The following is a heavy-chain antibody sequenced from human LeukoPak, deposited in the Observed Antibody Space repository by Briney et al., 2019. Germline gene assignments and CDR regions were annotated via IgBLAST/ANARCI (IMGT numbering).Heavy chain of an antibody. CDR3: ARANAFWSGRSAWFDP. V-gene: IGHV4-59*01. CDR2: IYYSGST. J-gene: IGHJ5*02. Sequence: SETLSLTCTVSGGSISSYYWSWIRQPPGKGLEWIGYIYYSGSTNYNPSLKSRVTISVDTSKNQFSLKLSSVTAADTAVYYCARANAFWSGRSAWFDPWGQGTLVTVSS. D-gene: IGHD3-3*01. CDR1: GGSISSYY.